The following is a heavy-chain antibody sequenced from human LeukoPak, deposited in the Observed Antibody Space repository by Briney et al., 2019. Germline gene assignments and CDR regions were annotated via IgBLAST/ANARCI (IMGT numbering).Heavy chain of an antibody. D-gene: IGHD6-19*01. Sequence: PSETLSLTCTVSGGSISSGSYYWSWIRQPAGKGLEWIGRIYTSGSTNYNPSLKSRVTISVDTSKNQFSLKLSSVTAADTAVYYCARLMLQWHPGGYFDYWGQGTLVTVSS. J-gene: IGHJ4*02. CDR2: IYTSGST. CDR3: ARLMLQWHPGGYFDY. V-gene: IGHV4-61*02. CDR1: GGSISSGSYY.